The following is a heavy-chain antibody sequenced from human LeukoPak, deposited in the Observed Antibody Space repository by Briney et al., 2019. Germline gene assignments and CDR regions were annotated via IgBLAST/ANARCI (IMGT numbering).Heavy chain of an antibody. CDR2: INTNTGNP. J-gene: IGHJ4*02. D-gene: IGHD2-15*01. CDR1: GYPFTSYA. CDR3: ARAEVSCTGATCFSY. Sequence: ASVKVSCKASGYPFTSYAMNWVRQAPGQGLEYIGWINTNTGNPTYAQGFTGRFVLSLDTSASTAYLQISSLKAEDTAVYYCARAEVSCTGATCFSYWGQGTLVAVSS. V-gene: IGHV7-4-1*02.